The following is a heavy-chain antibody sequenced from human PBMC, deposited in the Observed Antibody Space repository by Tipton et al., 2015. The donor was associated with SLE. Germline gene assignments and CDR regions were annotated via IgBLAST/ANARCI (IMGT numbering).Heavy chain of an antibody. Sequence: LRLSCTVSGYSISSGYYWGWIRQPPGKGLEWIGSIYHSGSTYYNPSLKSRVTISVDMSKNQFSLKLSSVTAADTAVYCCARGPGITGSVGWFDPWGQGTLVTVSS. CDR3: ARGPGITGSVGWFDP. CDR2: IYHSGST. V-gene: IGHV4-38-2*02. D-gene: IGHD1-14*01. CDR1: GYSISSGYY. J-gene: IGHJ5*02.